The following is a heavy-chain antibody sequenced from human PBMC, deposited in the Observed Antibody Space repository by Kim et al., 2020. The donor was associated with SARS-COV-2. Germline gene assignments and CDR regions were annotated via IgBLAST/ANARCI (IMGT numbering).Heavy chain of an antibody. V-gene: IGHV3-23*01. CDR3: AIDHPRGYICYELFAY. J-gene: IGHJ4*01. CDR2: IISSSASS. D-gene: IGHD5-12*01. Sequence: GGSLRLSCAASGSTCSSCAMIGARQGPGKGLEWVLAIISSSASSYYSDSVKGRFIISRDNCTYTLYLQMNNLIADDTAVYYCAIDHPRGYICYELFAYWG. CDR1: GSTCSSCA.